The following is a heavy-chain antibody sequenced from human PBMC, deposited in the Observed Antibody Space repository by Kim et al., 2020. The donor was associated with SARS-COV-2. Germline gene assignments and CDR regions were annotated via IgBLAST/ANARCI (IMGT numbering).Heavy chain of an antibody. CDR3: ARELWRWGSGRGIVVVPAAQEDDAFDI. J-gene: IGHJ3*02. V-gene: IGHV1-69*04. CDR1: GGTFSSYT. D-gene: IGHD2-2*01. Sequence: SVKVSCKASGGTFSSYTISWVRQAPGQGLEWMGRIIPILGIANYAQKFQGRVTITADKSTSTAYMELSSLRSEDTAVYYCARELWRWGSGRGIVVVPAAQEDDAFDIWGQGTMVTVSS. CDR2: IIPILGIA.